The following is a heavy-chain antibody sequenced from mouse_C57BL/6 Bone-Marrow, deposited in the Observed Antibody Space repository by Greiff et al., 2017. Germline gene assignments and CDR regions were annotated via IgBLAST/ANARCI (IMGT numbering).Heavy chain of an antibody. V-gene: IGHV3-1*01. D-gene: IGHD1-1*01. J-gene: IGHJ1*03. CDR3: ARDHYYGSSHWYFDV. Sequence: VQLKESGPGMVKPSQSLSLTCTVTGYSITSGYDWHWIRHFPGNKLEWMGYISYSGSTNYNPSLKSRISITHDTSKNHFFLKLNSVTTEDTATYYCARDHYYGSSHWYFDVWGTGTTVTVSS. CDR1: GYSITSGYD. CDR2: ISYSGST.